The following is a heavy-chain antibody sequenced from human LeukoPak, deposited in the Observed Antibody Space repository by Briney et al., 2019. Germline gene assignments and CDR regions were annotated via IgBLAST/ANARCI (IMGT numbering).Heavy chain of an antibody. CDR2: IYYSGTT. CDR3: ARIMQTPWGMDV. Sequence: PSETLSLTCTASGGSISPYYWSWIRQPPGKGLEYIGYIYYSGTTDYNPSLKSRVTISVDTSKNQFSLKVTSVSAADTAVYYCARIMQTPWGMDVWGQGTTVTVSS. CDR1: GGSISPYY. D-gene: IGHD4-23*01. V-gene: IGHV4-59*01. J-gene: IGHJ6*02.